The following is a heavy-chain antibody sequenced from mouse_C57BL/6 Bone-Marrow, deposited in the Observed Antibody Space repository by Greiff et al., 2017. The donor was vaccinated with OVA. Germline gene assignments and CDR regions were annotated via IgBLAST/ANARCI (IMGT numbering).Heavy chain of an antibody. J-gene: IGHJ4*01. V-gene: IGHV5-15*01. D-gene: IGHD1-1*01. CDR2: ISNMAYSI. Sequence: EVQLVESGGGLVQPGGSLKLSCAASGFTFSDYGMAWVRQAPRKGPEWVAFISNMAYSIYYADTVTGRFTLSRENAKNTLYLERSRLRSEDTDMYYCARHLRDIYYAMDYWGQGTSVTVSS. CDR1: GFTFSDYG. CDR3: ARHLRDIYYAMDY.